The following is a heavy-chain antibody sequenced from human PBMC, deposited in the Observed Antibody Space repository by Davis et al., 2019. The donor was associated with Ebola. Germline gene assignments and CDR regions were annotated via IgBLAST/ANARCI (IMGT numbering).Heavy chain of an antibody. CDR3: AKDRAVLIWAEEAY. CDR1: GFTFSSSA. CDR2: IRGSGA. J-gene: IGHJ4*02. V-gene: IGHV3-23*01. Sequence: GESLKISCAASGFTFSSSAMSWVRQAPGKGLEWVSSIRGSGAYYADSVKGRFTISRDNSKHTLYLQMNSLRAEDTAVYYCAKDRAVLIWAEEAYWGQGTLVTVSS. D-gene: IGHD3-10*01.